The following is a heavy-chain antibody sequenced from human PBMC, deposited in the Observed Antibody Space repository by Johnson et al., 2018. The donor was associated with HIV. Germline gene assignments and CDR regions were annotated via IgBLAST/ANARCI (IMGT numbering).Heavy chain of an antibody. CDR3: AHSSSWSYDAFDI. D-gene: IGHD6-13*01. Sequence: VQLVESGGGLVQPGGSLRLSCPASGFTVSKNYMSWVRQAPGKGLEWVAVIWYDGSEKYYVDSVKGRFTISRDNAKNSLFLQMNSLRAEDTAVYYCAHSSSWSYDAFDIWGQGTMVTVSS. J-gene: IGHJ3*02. V-gene: IGHV3-7*03. CDR1: GFTVSKNY. CDR2: IWYDGSEK.